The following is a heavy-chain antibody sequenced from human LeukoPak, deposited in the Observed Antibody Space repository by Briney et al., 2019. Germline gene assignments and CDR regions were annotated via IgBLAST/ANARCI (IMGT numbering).Heavy chain of an antibody. V-gene: IGHV3-23*01. CDR1: GFTLSSHA. CDR2: ISGSGGTT. Sequence: GGSLRLSCAASGFTLSSHAMSWVRQAPGKGLEWVSIISGSGGTTYSADSVKGRFTISRDNSKNTLHLQMNSLRAEDTAVYYCAKASRDSYNLDFDYWGQGTLVTVSS. CDR3: AKASRDSYNLDFDY. J-gene: IGHJ4*02. D-gene: IGHD5-24*01.